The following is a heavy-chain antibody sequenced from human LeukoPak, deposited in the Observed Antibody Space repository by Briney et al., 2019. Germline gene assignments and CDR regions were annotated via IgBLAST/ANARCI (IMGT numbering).Heavy chain of an antibody. Sequence: PGGSLRLSCAASGFTFNNYAMTWVRQAPGKGLEWVSAIGASGTGTYYADSVKGRFTISRDNSNNTLHLQMNGLRAEDAAVYYCAKDRGAVMWFGEDTNPLDNWGQGTLVTVSS. CDR1: GFTFNNYA. J-gene: IGHJ4*02. CDR3: AKDRGAVMWFGEDTNPLDN. CDR2: IGASGTGT. D-gene: IGHD3-10*01. V-gene: IGHV3-23*01.